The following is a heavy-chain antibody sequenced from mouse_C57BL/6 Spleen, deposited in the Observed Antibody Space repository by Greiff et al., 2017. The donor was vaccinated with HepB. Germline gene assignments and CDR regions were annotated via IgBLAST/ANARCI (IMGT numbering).Heavy chain of an antibody. J-gene: IGHJ3*01. Sequence: QVQLQQPGAELVKPGASAKLSCKASGYTFTSYWMHWVKQRPGQGLEWIGMIHPNSGSTNYNEKFKSKATLTVDKSSSTAYMQLSSLTSEDSAVYYCARWDDGFAYWGQGTLVTVSA. CDR2: IHPNSGST. D-gene: IGHD4-1*01. CDR3: ARWDDGFAY. CDR1: GYTFTSYW. V-gene: IGHV1-64*01.